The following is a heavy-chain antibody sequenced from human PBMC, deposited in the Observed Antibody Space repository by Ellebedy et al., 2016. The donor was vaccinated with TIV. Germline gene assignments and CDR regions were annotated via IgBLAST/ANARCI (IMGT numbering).Heavy chain of an antibody. CDR2: FSANGRTT. J-gene: IGHJ4*02. D-gene: IGHD3/OR15-3a*01. CDR3: ARRSTDFAFDS. CDR1: GFTFSTYP. Sequence: GESLKISCAASGFTFSTYPMNWVRQAPGKGLEWVSIFSANGRTTYYADSVKGRFTISRDNSKNTLFLQMRSLRAEDTAVYFCARRSTDFAFDSWGQGTLVTVSS. V-gene: IGHV3-23*01.